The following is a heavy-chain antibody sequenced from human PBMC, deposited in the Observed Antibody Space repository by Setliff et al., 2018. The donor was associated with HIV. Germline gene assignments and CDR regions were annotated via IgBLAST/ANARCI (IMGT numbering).Heavy chain of an antibody. CDR3: ARARRDSYDRGRRNHYYIDV. V-gene: IGHV1-8*02. Sequence: GASVKVSCKASGYTFSSYDINWVRQAPGQGLEWMGWMNPNSGNTGYAQKFQGRVTMTRDTSISTAYMELNNLKFEDTAVYYCARARRDSYDRGRRNHYYIDVWGKGTTVTVSS. D-gene: IGHD3-22*01. CDR1: GYTFSSYD. J-gene: IGHJ6*03. CDR2: MNPNSGNT.